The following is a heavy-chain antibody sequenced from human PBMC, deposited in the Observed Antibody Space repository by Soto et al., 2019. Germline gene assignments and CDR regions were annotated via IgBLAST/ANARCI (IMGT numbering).Heavy chain of an antibody. V-gene: IGHV3-48*01. CDR1: GDTISRYS. CDR3: ATSTSTAPGY. Sequence: GGSLRVSRGDAGDTISRYSFHRVSQAPGKGLEWVSYISTSSTNIYYADYVKGRFIISRDSVKNSLFLQMNSLRAEDTAVYYCATSTSTAPGYWGQGTLVTVSS. D-gene: IGHD4-17*01. CDR2: ISTSSTNI. J-gene: IGHJ4*02.